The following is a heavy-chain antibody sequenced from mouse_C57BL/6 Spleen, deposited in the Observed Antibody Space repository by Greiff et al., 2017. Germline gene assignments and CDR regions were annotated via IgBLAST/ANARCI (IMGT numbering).Heavy chain of an antibody. CDR2: INPNNGGT. Sequence: EVQLQQSGPELVKPGASVKISCKASGYTFTDYYMNWVKQSHGKSLEWIGDINPNNGGTSYNQKFKGKGTLTVDKSSSTAYMELRSLTSEDSTVYYCARNSFGSTWYFDVWGTGTTVTVSS. V-gene: IGHV1-26*01. CDR3: ARNSFGSTWYFDV. J-gene: IGHJ1*03. CDR1: GYTFTDYY. D-gene: IGHD3-1*01.